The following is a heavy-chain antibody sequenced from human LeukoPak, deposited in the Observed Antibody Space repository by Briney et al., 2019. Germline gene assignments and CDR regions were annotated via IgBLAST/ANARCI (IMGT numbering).Heavy chain of an antibody. J-gene: IGHJ4*02. CDR3: TKTKGNFWSAMDY. Sequence: PGGSLRLSCAASGFTFSNYAMIWVRQVPGKGLEWVSSISGSDGSTKYADSVKGRFSVSRDNSKNTLNLQMDTLRAEDTAVYYCTKTKGNFWSAMDYWGQGTLVTVSS. V-gene: IGHV3-23*01. CDR2: ISGSDGST. D-gene: IGHD3-3*01. CDR1: GFTFSNYA.